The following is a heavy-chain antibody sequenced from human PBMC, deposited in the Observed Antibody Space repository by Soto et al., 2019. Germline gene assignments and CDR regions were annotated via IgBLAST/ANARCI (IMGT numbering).Heavy chain of an antibody. CDR1: GGSISSGGYS. CDR2: IYHSGST. V-gene: IGHV4-30-2*01. CDR3: ARAYDTRRYYYGMDV. D-gene: IGHD3-9*01. J-gene: IGHJ6*02. Sequence: LSLTCSVSGGSISSGGYSWSWIRQPPGKGLEWIGYIYHSGSTYYNPSLKSRVTISVDRSKNQFSLKLSSVTAADTAVYYCARAYDTRRYYYGMDVWGQGTTVTVSS.